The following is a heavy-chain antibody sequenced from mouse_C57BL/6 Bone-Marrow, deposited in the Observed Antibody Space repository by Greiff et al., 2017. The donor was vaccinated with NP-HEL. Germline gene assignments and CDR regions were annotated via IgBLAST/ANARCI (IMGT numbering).Heavy chain of an antibody. Sequence: EVQLQESGPVLVKPGASVKMSCKASGYTFTDYYMNWVKQSHGKSLEWIGVINPYNGGTSYNQKFKGKATLTVDKSSSTAYMEPNSLTSEDSAVYYCARRYGYDDDYYAMDYWGQGTSVTVSS. CDR1: GYTFTDYY. CDR2: INPYNGGT. D-gene: IGHD2-2*01. J-gene: IGHJ4*01. V-gene: IGHV1-19*01. CDR3: ARRYGYDDDYYAMDY.